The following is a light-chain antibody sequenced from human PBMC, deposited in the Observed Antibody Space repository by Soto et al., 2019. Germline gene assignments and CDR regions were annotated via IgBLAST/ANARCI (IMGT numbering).Light chain of an antibody. Sequence: QPVLTQPPSVSGAPGLRVTISCTGTSSNIGAGYDVHWYQQLPGTAPKLLIYGNTNRPSGVPDRFSVSKSGTSASLAITGLQAEDEADYYCQSYDNSLSGAVFGGGTKVTVL. CDR2: GNT. J-gene: IGLJ3*02. CDR3: QSYDNSLSGAV. CDR1: SSNIGAGYD. V-gene: IGLV1-40*01.